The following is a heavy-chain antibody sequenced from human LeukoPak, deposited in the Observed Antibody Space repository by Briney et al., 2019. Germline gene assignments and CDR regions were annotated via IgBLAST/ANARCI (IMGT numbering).Heavy chain of an antibody. CDR2: IIPILGIA. D-gene: IGHD6-13*01. Sequence: SVKVSCKASGGTFSSYAISWVRQAPGQGLEWMGRIIPILGIANYAQKFQGRVTITADKSTSTAYMELSSLRSEDTAVYYCANRIGAADWRYGMDVWGQGTTVTVSS. J-gene: IGHJ6*02. CDR3: ANRIGAADWRYGMDV. CDR1: GGTFSSYA. V-gene: IGHV1-69*04.